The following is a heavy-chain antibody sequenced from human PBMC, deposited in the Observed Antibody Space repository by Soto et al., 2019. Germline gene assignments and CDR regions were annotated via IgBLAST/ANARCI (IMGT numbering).Heavy chain of an antibody. Sequence: ASVKVSCKASGYTFTSYYMHWVRQAPGQGLEWMGIINPSGGSTSYAQKFQGRVTMTRDTSTSTVYMELSSLRSEDTAVYYCARGIEEVAARPFRPLYYYYGMGVWGQGTTVTVSS. D-gene: IGHD6-6*01. CDR3: ARGIEEVAARPFRPLYYYYGMGV. J-gene: IGHJ6*02. V-gene: IGHV1-46*01. CDR1: GYTFTSYY. CDR2: INPSGGST.